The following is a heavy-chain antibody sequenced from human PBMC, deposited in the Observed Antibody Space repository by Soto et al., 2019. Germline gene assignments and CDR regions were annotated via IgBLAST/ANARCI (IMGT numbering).Heavy chain of an antibody. V-gene: IGHV4-59*01. CDR1: GGSISSYY. D-gene: IGHD2-2*01. J-gene: IGHJ5*02. CDR3: APYCSTTSCYGNWFDP. CDR2: IYYSGST. Sequence: SETLSLTCTVSGGSISSYYWSWIRQPPGNGLEWMGYIYYSGSTNYNPSLKSRVTISVDTSKNQFSLKLSSVTAADTAVYYCAPYCSTTSCYGNWFDPWGQGTLVTVS.